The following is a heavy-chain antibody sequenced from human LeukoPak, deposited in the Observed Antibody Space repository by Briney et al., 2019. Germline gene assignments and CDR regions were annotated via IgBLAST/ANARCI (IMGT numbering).Heavy chain of an antibody. D-gene: IGHD2-15*01. CDR1: GFTFDDYA. J-gene: IGHJ3*02. CDR2: ISWNSGSM. Sequence: GGSLRLSCVASGFTFDDYAMHWVRQAPGKGLEWVSGISWNSGSMGYADSVKGRFTISRDSAKNSLYLQMNSLRAEDTALYYCAKEADSGAFDIWGQGTMVTVSS. CDR3: AKEADSGAFDI. V-gene: IGHV3-9*01.